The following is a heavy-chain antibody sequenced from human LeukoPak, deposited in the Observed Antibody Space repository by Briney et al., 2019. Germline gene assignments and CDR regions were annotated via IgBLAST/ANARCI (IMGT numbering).Heavy chain of an antibody. CDR2: IQDRGST. CDR3: TRGQWLDVWDF. J-gene: IGHJ4*02. Sequence: SETLSLTCTVSGXSMSNSYWSWIRQPAGKGLEWIGHIQDRGSTIYNPSLGSRVTMSIDTPKNQFSLKLNSVTAADTAVYYCTRGQWLDVWDFWGQGTLVIVSA. D-gene: IGHD6-19*01. V-gene: IGHV4-4*07. CDR1: GXSMSNSY.